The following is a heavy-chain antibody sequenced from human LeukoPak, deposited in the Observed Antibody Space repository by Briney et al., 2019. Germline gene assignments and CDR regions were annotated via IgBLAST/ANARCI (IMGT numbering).Heavy chain of an antibody. CDR1: GYTFTSYG. CDR3: ARDPGFSGSYSLAYFDY. Sequence: ASVKVSCKAAGYTFTSYGISCVRQAPGQGLEWMGWISAYNGNTNYAQKLQGRVTMTTDTSTSTAYMELRSLRSDDTAVYYCARDPGFSGSYSLAYFDYWGQGTLVTVSS. CDR2: ISAYNGNT. V-gene: IGHV1-18*01. J-gene: IGHJ4*02. D-gene: IGHD1-26*01.